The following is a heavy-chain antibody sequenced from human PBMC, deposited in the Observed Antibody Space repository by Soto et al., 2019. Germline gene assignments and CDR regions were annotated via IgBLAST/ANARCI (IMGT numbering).Heavy chain of an antibody. CDR1: GYSFTTYW. CDR3: ARHEATYYNFYGMDV. V-gene: IGHV5-51*01. Sequence: GESLKISCKSYGYSFTTYWIAWVRQMPGKGLEWMGSIHPGESDTRYSPSFNGQVTISADRSITTAYLQWSSLKALDTAMYYCARHEATYYNFYGMDVWGQGTTVTV. CDR2: IHPGESDT. J-gene: IGHJ6*02.